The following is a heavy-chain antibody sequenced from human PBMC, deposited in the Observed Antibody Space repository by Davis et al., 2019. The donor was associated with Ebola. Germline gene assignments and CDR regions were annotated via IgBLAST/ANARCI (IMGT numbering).Heavy chain of an antibody. D-gene: IGHD6-13*01. CDR1: GFDFSNYN. CDR2: IYSGGST. V-gene: IGHV3-66*01. Sequence: GGSLRLSCAGSGFDFSNYNINWVRQAPGKGLEWVSVIYSGGSTYYADSVKGRFTISRDNSKNTLYLQMNSLRAEDTAVYYCAKYSSRSPRGYWGQGTLVTVSS. CDR3: AKYSSRSPRGY. J-gene: IGHJ4*02.